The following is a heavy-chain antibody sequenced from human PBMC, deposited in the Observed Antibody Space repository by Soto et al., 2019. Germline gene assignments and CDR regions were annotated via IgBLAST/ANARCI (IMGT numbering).Heavy chain of an antibody. D-gene: IGHD3-10*01. CDR2: INPSGGST. J-gene: IGHJ6*02. CDR1: GYTFTSYY. CDR3: ASRLLLGSGSYYSSDYYYGMDV. Sequence: ASVKVSCKASGYTFTSYYMHWVRQAPGQGLEWMGIINPSGGSTSYAQKFQGRVTMTRDTSTSTVYMELSSLRSEDTAVYYCASRLLLGSGSYYSSDYYYGMDVWGQGTTVTVSS. V-gene: IGHV1-46*01.